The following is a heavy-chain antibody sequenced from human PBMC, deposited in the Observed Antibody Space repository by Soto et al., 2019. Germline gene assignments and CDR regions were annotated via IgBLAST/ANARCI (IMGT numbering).Heavy chain of an antibody. Sequence: EVQLVESGGGLVQPGGSLRLSCAASGFTFSSYDMHWVRQATGKGLEWVSAIGTAGDTYYPGSVKGRFTISRENAKNSWYLRMNSRRAEDTAVYYCARDFGDSYGYGYYYYYGMDVWGHGTTVTVSS. CDR3: ARDFGDSYGYGYYYYYGMDV. V-gene: IGHV3-13*01. J-gene: IGHJ6*02. D-gene: IGHD5-18*01. CDR1: GFTFSSYD. CDR2: IGTAGDT.